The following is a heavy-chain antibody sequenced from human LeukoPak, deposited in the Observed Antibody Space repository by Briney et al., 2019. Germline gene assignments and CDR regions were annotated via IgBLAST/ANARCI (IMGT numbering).Heavy chain of an antibody. CDR1: GESLNSYY. CDR3: ASGAWSTRLKS. Sequence: SDTLSLTCAVYGESLNSYYWSWIRQSPGKGLEWIGDIFDGKTVNYNPSLKSRVTISAVTSIKQFYLSLRSVSAPRTADYFCASGAWSTRLKSWAQGALVIVSS. D-gene: IGHD5/OR15-5a*01. J-gene: IGHJ1*01. CDR2: IFDGKTV. V-gene: IGHV4-34*12.